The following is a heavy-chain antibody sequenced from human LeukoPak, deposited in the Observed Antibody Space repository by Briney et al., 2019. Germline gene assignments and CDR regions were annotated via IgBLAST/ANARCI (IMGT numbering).Heavy chain of an antibody. D-gene: IGHD6-19*01. V-gene: IGHV4-61*01. CDR2: IYYSGST. Sequence: PSETLSLTCTVSGGSASSGSYYWSWIRQPPGKGLEWIGYIYYSGSTNYNPSLKSRVTISVDTSKNQFSLKLSSVTAADTAVYYCARDLFGYSSGWYGFDPWGQGTLVTVSS. CDR3: ARDLFGYSSGWYGFDP. CDR1: GGSASSGSYY. J-gene: IGHJ5*02.